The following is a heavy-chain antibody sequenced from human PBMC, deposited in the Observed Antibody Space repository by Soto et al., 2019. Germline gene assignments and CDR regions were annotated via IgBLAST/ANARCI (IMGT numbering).Heavy chain of an antibody. CDR2: IYYSGST. CDR3: AKEDSSGYSAY. J-gene: IGHJ4*02. V-gene: IGHV4-61*01. CDR1: GGSVSSGSYY. D-gene: IGHD3-22*01. Sequence: SETLSLTCTVSGGSVSSGSYYWSWIRQPPGKGLEWITYIYYSGSTNSNPSLKSRVTISVDTSKNQFSLKLSSVTAADTAVYYCAKEDSSGYSAYWGQGTLVTVSS.